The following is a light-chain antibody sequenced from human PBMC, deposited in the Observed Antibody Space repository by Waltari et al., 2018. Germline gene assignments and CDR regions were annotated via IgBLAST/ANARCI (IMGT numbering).Light chain of an antibody. CDR1: QNINSW. Sequence: DIQMTQSPSTLSASVGDRVTILCRASQNINSWLAWYQQKPGKAPKRLIYKASSLETGVPSRFSGSESGTEFTLTINSLQPDDFATYYCQQYNSYHIFTFGPGTKVEI. J-gene: IGKJ3*01. V-gene: IGKV1-5*03. CDR2: KAS. CDR3: QQYNSYHIFT.